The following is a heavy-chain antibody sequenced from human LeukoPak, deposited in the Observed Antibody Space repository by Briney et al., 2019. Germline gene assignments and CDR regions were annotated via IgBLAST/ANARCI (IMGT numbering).Heavy chain of an antibody. J-gene: IGHJ4*02. D-gene: IGHD6-6*01. CDR2: IYSAGYT. CDR1: GFTVSNNY. Sequence: PGGSLRLSCAVSGFTVSNNYMSWVRRAPGKGLEWVSVIYSAGYTYYADSVKGRFTISRDNSKNTLYLQMNSLRAEDTAVYYCARDLGSSVDSWGQGTLVTVSS. CDR3: ARDLGSSVDS. V-gene: IGHV3-53*01.